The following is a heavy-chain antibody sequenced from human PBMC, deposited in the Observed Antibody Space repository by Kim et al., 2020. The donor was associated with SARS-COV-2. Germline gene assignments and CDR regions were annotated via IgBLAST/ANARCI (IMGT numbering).Heavy chain of an antibody. V-gene: IGHV3-43*02. CDR2: ISGDGGST. CDR3: GKGRPSEWLSIDY. Sequence: GGSLRLSCAASGFTFHDYAMHWVRQAPGKGLEWVSLISGDGGSTYYADSVKGRFTISRDNSKNSLYLQMNSLRTEDTALYYCGKGRPSEWLSIDYWGQGTLVTVSS. J-gene: IGHJ4*02. D-gene: IGHD3-3*01. CDR1: GFTFHDYA.